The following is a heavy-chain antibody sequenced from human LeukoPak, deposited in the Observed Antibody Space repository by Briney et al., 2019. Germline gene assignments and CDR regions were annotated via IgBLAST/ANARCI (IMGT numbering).Heavy chain of an antibody. CDR3: ARIYGSNAFDI. V-gene: IGHV1-2*02. D-gene: IGHD3-10*01. Sequence: ASVKVSCKASGYTFTGYYMHWVRQAPGQGLEWMGWINPNSGGTNYAQKFQGRVTITADKSTSTAYMELSSLRSEDTAVYYCARIYGSNAFDIWGQGTMVTVSS. J-gene: IGHJ3*02. CDR1: GYTFTGYY. CDR2: INPNSGGT.